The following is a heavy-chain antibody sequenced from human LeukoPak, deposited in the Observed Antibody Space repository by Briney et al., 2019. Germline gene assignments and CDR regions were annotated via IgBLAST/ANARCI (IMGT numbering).Heavy chain of an antibody. D-gene: IGHD2-2*01. CDR2: ISASGGST. CDR1: GFTFNNYA. Sequence: PGGSLRLSCAASGFTFNNYAMSWVRQAPGKGLEWVSAISASGGSTYYADSVKGRFTISRDNSKNTLYLQMNSLRAEDTAVYYCAKDLGYCSSTSCSWDYWGQGTLVTVSS. J-gene: IGHJ4*02. V-gene: IGHV3-23*01. CDR3: AKDLGYCSSTSCSWDY.